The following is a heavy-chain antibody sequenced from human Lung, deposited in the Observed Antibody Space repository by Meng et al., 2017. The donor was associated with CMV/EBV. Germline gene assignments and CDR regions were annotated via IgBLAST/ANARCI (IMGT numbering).Heavy chain of an antibody. V-gene: IGHV3-74*01. D-gene: IGHD3-3*01. CDR2: INSDGSST. CDR1: GFTFSSYW. CDR3: ARDKVRYYDFWSGYGGMDV. J-gene: IGHJ6*02. Sequence: SCAASGFTFSSYWMHWVRQAPGKGLVWVSRINSDGSSTSYADSVKGRFTISRDNAKNTLYLQMNSLRAEDTAVYYCARDKVRYYDFWSGYGGMDVXGQAXTVTVSS.